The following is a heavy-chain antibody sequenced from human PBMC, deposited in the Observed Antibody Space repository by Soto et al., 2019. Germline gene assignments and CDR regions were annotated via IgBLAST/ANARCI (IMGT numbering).Heavy chain of an antibody. CDR3: ARVNYGDYYYGMDV. CDR2: ISYTGSA. J-gene: IGHJ6*02. CDR1: GGSLNYSY. V-gene: IGHV4-59*01. Sequence: XTLSLPCTDSGGSLNYSYWTCIRQPPGKGLEWIGYISYTGSANYNASLKSRLTISVDTSKNQFSLKLSYVTAADTALYYCARVNYGDYYYGMDVWGQGTTGTVSS. D-gene: IGHD4-17*01.